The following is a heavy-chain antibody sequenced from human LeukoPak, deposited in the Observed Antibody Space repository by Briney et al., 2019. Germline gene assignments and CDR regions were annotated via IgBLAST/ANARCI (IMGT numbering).Heavy chain of an antibody. Sequence: AGVSLRLSCAASGFPFSSYWTTWVRQTPGKGLEWVANIKHDGSDAYYADSVSGRLTVSRDNAKNSLYLQMNSLRAEDTAVYYCVKGGWIHILDCWGQGTLVTVSP. V-gene: IGHV3-7*01. CDR3: VKGGWIHILDC. CDR2: IKHDGSDA. J-gene: IGHJ4*02. D-gene: IGHD5-18*01. CDR1: GFPFSSYW.